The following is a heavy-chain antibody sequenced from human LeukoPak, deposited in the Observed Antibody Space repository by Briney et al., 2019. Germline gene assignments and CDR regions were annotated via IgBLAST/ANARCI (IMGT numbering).Heavy chain of an antibody. V-gene: IGHV1-18*01. D-gene: IGHD3-10*01. J-gene: IGHJ5*02. Sequence: ASVKVSCKASGYTFTSYSISWVRQAPGQGLEWMGWISAYNGNTNYAQKLQGRVTMTTDTSTSTAYMELRSLRSDDTAVYYCARDKGVSSITMVRGVDPWGQGTLVTVSS. CDR2: ISAYNGNT. CDR1: GYTFTSYS. CDR3: ARDKGVSSITMVRGVDP.